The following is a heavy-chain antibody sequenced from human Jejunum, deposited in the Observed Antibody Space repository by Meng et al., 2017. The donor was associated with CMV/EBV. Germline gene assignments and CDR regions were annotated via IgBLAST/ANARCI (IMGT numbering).Heavy chain of an antibody. CDR3: ARSGGSTWYEEKNWFDP. CDR2: VYWDDDK. J-gene: IGHJ5*02. Sequence: LTTSGVGVGWIRQPRGKALEWLALVYWDDDKRYNPSLKSRLTITRDTSKNQVVLTMTNMDPADTATYFCARSGGSTWYEEKNWFDPWGQGTLVTVSS. V-gene: IGHV2-5*02. CDR1: LTTSGVG. D-gene: IGHD6-13*01.